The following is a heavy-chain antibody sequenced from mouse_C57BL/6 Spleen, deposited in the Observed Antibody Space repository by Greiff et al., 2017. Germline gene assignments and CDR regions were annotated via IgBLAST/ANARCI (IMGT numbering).Heavy chain of an antibody. CDR2: IEPEDGET. Sequence: VQLQQSGAELVKPGASVKLSCSASGFNIKDYYMHWVKQRTEQGLEWIGRIEPEDGETKYAPKFQGKATITADTSSNTAYLQLSSLTSEDTAVYYCASTAQATRDYFDYWGQGTTLTVSS. CDR3: ASTAQATRDYFDY. D-gene: IGHD3-2*02. J-gene: IGHJ2*01. CDR1: GFNIKDYY. V-gene: IGHV14-2*01.